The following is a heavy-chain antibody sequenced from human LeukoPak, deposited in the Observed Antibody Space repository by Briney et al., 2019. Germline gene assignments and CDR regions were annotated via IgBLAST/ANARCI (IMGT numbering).Heavy chain of an antibody. Sequence: SETLSLTCAVYGVSFSGYCWSWIRQPPGKGLEWIGEINHSGSTNYNPSLKSRVTISVDTSKNQFSLKLSSVTAADTAVYYCASPAYCGGDCYSYWFDPWGQGTLVTVSS. J-gene: IGHJ5*02. D-gene: IGHD2-21*02. V-gene: IGHV4-34*01. CDR3: ASPAYCGGDCYSYWFDP. CDR2: INHSGST. CDR1: GVSFSGYC.